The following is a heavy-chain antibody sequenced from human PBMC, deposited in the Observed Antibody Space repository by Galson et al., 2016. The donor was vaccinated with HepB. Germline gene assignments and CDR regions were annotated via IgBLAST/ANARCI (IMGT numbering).Heavy chain of an antibody. J-gene: IGHJ4*02. CDR2: MHHSGST. Sequence: SETLSLTCTVSGVSISSSTLYWGWIRQPPGKGLEWIGRMHHSGSTDYNPSLKSRVTISVDTSKSQLSVELTSVTAADTAVYYCASSHPRTAYFNFWGQGTRVTVSS. CDR3: ASSHPRTAYFNF. V-gene: IGHV4-39*01. D-gene: IGHD5-18*01. CDR1: GVSISSSTLY.